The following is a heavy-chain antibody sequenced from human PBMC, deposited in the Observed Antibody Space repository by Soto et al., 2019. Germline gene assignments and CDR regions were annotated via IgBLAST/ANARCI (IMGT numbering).Heavy chain of an antibody. D-gene: IGHD5-12*01. CDR2: IIPIFGTP. J-gene: IGHJ4*02. V-gene: IGHV1-69*06. CDR3: ARADGYNYWPAWY. CDR1: GGTFSSYA. Sequence: QVQLVQSGAEVKKPVSSVKVSCKASGGTFSSYAISWVRQAPGQGLEWMGGIIPIFGTPTYAQKFQGRVTITADKSTSTAYMELSSLTSEDTSLFYCARADGYNYWPAWYWGQGTLVTVSS.